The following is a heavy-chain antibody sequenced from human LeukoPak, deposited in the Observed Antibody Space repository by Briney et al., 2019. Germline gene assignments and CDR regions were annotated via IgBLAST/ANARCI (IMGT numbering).Heavy chain of an antibody. D-gene: IGHD4-17*01. CDR3: ARTDYGDYAMGYDY. J-gene: IGHJ4*02. CDR1: GYTFTSYG. V-gene: IGHV1-18*04. CDR2: ISAYNGNT. Sequence: ASVKVSCKASGYTFTSYGISWVRQAPGQGLEWMGWISAYNGNTNYAQKLQGRVTMTTDTSTSTAYMELRSLRSDDTAVYYCARTDYGDYAMGYDYWGQGTLVNVSS.